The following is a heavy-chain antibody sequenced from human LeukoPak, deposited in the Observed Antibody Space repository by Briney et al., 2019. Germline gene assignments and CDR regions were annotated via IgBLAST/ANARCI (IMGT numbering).Heavy chain of an antibody. CDR1: GFTFSSYA. Sequence: PGGSLRLSCAASGFTFSSYAMSWVRQASGKGLEWVSHVSGSGGSTYYADSVKGRFTISRDNSNNALYLQMNSLRGDDTAVYYCAKRTDVLTGYYNAWGLGTLVTVSS. V-gene: IGHV3-23*01. CDR3: AKRTDVLTGYYNA. J-gene: IGHJ5*02. D-gene: IGHD3-9*01. CDR2: VSGSGGST.